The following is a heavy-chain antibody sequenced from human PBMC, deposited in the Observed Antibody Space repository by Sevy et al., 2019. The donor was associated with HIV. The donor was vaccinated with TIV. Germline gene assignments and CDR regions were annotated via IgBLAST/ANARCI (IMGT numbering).Heavy chain of an antibody. Sequence: GGSLRLSCAASGFTFSSNGMHWVRQAPGKGLEWVAVISSYGNDKYYADSVKGRFTISRDNAQNTLYLEMNSLRPEDTAVYYCAKESGYTINLHPCDSWGQGTLVTVSS. CDR2: ISSYGNDK. CDR1: GFTFSSNG. V-gene: IGHV3-30*18. CDR3: AKESGYTINLHPCDS. J-gene: IGHJ4*02. D-gene: IGHD5-12*01.